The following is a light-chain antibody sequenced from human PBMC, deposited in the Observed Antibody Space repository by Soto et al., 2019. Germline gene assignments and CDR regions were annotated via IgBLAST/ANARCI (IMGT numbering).Light chain of an antibody. J-gene: IGKJ3*01. CDR1: QDIRTS. Sequence: DIQMTQSPSSLSASVGARISITCQASQDIRTSLSWFQQKPGRAPKLLIYGASNLETGVPSRFRGSGSGTDFTLTISSLQPEDIATYYCQQYDNLPPFTFGPGTKVDIK. V-gene: IGKV1-33*01. CDR2: GAS. CDR3: QQYDNLPPFT.